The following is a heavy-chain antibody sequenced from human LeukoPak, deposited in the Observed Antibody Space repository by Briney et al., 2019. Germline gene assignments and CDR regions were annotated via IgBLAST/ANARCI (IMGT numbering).Heavy chain of an antibody. Sequence: ASVEVSCKASGYTFTSYYMHWVRQAPGQGLEWMGIINPSGGSTSYAQKFQGRVTMTRDMSTSTAYMELRSLRSDDTAVYYCARGMGYSSSWYIWFDPWGQGTLVTVSS. CDR3: ARGMGYSSSWYIWFDP. V-gene: IGHV1-46*01. CDR2: INPSGGST. J-gene: IGHJ5*02. D-gene: IGHD6-13*01. CDR1: GYTFTSYY.